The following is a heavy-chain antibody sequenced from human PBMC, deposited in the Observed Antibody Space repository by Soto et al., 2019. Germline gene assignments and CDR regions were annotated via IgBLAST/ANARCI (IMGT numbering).Heavy chain of an antibody. CDR1: GGSFSGYY. V-gene: IGHV4-34*01. CDR3: ARAGITGTTLGY. D-gene: IGHD1-20*01. J-gene: IGHJ4*02. Sequence: SETLSLTCAVYGGSFSGYYWSWIRQPPGKGLEWIGEINHSGSTNYNPSLKSRVTISVDTSKNQFSLKLSSVTAADTAEYYCARAGITGTTLGYWGQGTLVTVS. CDR2: INHSGST.